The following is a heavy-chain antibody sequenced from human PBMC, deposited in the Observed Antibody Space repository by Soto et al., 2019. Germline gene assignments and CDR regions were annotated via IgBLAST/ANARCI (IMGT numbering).Heavy chain of an antibody. Sequence: EVQLLESGGGLVQPGGSLRLSCAASGFTFSSYAMSWVRQAPGKGLEWVSSISGSGGNAYYADSVKGRFSISRDNSKNTLRLQMNSLRADDTAVYYCAKDGAIGSYPPYYYFGMDVWGQGTTVTVSS. CDR1: GFTFSSYA. CDR3: AKDGAIGSYPPYYYFGMDV. D-gene: IGHD1-26*01. J-gene: IGHJ6*02. V-gene: IGHV3-23*01. CDR2: ISGSGGNA.